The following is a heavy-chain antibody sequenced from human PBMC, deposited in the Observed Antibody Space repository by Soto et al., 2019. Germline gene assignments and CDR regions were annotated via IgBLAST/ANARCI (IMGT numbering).Heavy chain of an antibody. V-gene: IGHV3-23*01. CDR3: AKSKMSYYGSGSYYFDF. CDR2: ISGSGGST. J-gene: IGHJ4*02. CDR1: GFTFSSYA. Sequence: GGSLRLSCAASGFTFSSYAMSWVRQAPGKGLEWVSAISGSGGSTYYADSVKGRFTISRDNSKNTLYLQMNSLRAEDTAVYYCAKSKMSYYGSGSYYFDFWGQGTLVTVSS. D-gene: IGHD3-10*01.